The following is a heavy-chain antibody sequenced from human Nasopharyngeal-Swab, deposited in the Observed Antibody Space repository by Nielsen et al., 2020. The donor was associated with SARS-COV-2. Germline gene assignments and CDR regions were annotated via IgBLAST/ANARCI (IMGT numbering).Heavy chain of an antibody. CDR3: ARDRPSHEYWTSWQSYFDF. V-gene: IGHV1-18*01. Sequence: ASVKVSCKASGYTFANYGIAWVRQAPGQGPEWMGWISGKNGNTNYAQKVQGRVTLTTDTSTNIAYMELRSLRSDDTAVYYCARDRPSHEYWTSWQSYFDFWGQGTLVTVSS. CDR1: GYTFANYG. CDR2: ISGKNGNT. D-gene: IGHD3/OR15-3a*01. J-gene: IGHJ4*02.